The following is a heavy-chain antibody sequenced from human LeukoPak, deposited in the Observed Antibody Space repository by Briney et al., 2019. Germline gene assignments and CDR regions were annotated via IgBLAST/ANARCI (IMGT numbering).Heavy chain of an antibody. Sequence: GASVKVSCKASRYTSTGYYIHWLRQAPGQWLEWMGWINPNSGGTNYAQKFQGRVTMTRDTSINTAYMELSRLRSDDTAVYYCARAVAAAGTGAEYFQHWGQGALVTVSS. CDR1: RYTSTGYY. CDR2: INPNSGGT. CDR3: ARAVAAAGTGAEYFQH. V-gene: IGHV1-2*02. D-gene: IGHD6-13*01. J-gene: IGHJ1*01.